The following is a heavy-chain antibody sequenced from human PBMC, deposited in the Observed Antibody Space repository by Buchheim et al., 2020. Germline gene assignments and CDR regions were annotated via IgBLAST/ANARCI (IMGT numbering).Heavy chain of an antibody. V-gene: IGHV1-69*06. J-gene: IGHJ6*02. D-gene: IGHD4-17*01. Sequence: QMQLVQSGAEVKKPGSSVKVSCKASGGTFSSYAISWVRQAPGQGLEWMGGIIPIFGTANYAQQFQGRVTITADKSTSTAYMELSSLRSEDTAVDYCASPSDSTVTTNYYGMDVWGQGTT. CDR3: ASPSDSTVTTNYYGMDV. CDR2: IIPIFGTA. CDR1: GGTFSSYA.